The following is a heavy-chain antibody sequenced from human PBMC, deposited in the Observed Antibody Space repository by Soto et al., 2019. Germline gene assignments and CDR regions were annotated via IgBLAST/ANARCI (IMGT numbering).Heavy chain of an antibody. J-gene: IGHJ4*02. D-gene: IGHD3-3*01. CDR3: SRDVYYDFWSGYSESYYFDF. CDR1: GFTFGDYA. Sequence: GGSLRLSCTASGFTFGDYAMSWFRQAPGKGLEWVGFIRSKAYGGTTEYAASVKGRFTISRDDSKSIAYLQMNSLKTEDTAVYYCSRDVYYDFWSGYSESYYFDFWGQGTLVTVSS. CDR2: IRSKAYGGTT. V-gene: IGHV3-49*03.